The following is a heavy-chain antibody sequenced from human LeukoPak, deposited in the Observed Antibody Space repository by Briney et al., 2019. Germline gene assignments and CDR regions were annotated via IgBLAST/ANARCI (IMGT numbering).Heavy chain of an antibody. V-gene: IGHV3-20*04. CDR1: GFTFDDYG. J-gene: IGHJ6*03. D-gene: IGHD3-10*01. CDR3: AREAQGYYGSGSSRYYYYMDV. Sequence: PGGSLRLSCAASGFTFDDYGMSWVRQAPGKGLEWVSGINWNGGSTGYADSVKGRFTISRDNAKNSLYLQMNSLRAEDTALYYCAREAQGYYGSGSSRYYYYMDVWGKGTTVPVSS. CDR2: INWNGGST.